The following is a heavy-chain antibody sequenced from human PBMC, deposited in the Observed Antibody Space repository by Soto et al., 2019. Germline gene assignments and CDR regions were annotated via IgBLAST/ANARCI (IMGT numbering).Heavy chain of an antibody. Sequence: SLRLSCAASGFTFSNYFMHWVRQVPGEGLVWVSRMSGDGKTISYADSVKGRFTISRDNAKNTLYLQMNSLRVEDTAVYYCARTYVPGIAGFDPWGQGTLVTVSS. CDR2: MSGDGKTI. V-gene: IGHV3-74*01. CDR1: GFTFSNYF. J-gene: IGHJ5*02. D-gene: IGHD1-1*01. CDR3: ARTYVPGIAGFDP.